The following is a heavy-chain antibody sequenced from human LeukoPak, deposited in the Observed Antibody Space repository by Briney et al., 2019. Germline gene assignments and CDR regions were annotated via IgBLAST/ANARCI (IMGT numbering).Heavy chain of an antibody. V-gene: IGHV4-39*01. J-gene: IGHJ4*02. CDR2: IYYSGST. D-gene: IGHD1-1*01. Sequence: SETLSLTCAVSGGSISSSSYYWGWIRQPRGKGLGWIGSIYYSGSTYYNPSLKSRVTISVDTSKNQFSLKLSSVTAADTAVYYCARHIKNAGLPYDGIIDYWGQGTLVTVSS. CDR3: ARHIKNAGLPYDGIIDY. CDR1: GGSISSSSYY.